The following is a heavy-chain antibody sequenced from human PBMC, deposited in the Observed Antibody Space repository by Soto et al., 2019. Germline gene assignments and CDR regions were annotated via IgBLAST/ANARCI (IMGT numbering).Heavy chain of an antibody. CDR3: ARLPQDHYYHGMDV. V-gene: IGHV5-51*01. CDR1: GYSFSTFW. J-gene: IGHJ6*02. CDR2: IYPSDSDT. Sequence: PGESLKISCKGSGYSFSTFWIGWVRQMPGKGLEWMGIIYPSDSDTRYSPSFQGQVTISADKSSRTAYLQWSSLKASDSAMYYCARLPQDHYYHGMDVWGQGTKVTLSS.